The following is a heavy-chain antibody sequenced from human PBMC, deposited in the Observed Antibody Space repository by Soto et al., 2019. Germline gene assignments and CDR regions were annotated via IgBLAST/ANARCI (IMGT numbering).Heavy chain of an antibody. J-gene: IGHJ5*02. Sequence: GESLRISCKGSGYTFTINCIGWVRQMPGKGLEWMGVIYPADSDNRYNPSFQGQVTISADKPISTAYLKWSSLKASDSAMYYCARPGTDTWGQGTLVTV. CDR3: ARPGTDT. CDR1: GYTFTINC. V-gene: IGHV5-51*04. CDR2: IYPADSDN. D-gene: IGHD1-1*01.